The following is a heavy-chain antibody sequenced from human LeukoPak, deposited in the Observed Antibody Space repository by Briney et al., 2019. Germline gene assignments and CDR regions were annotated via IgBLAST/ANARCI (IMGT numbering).Heavy chain of an antibody. CDR1: GYSFISYW. V-gene: IGHV5-51*01. J-gene: IGHJ3*02. CDR3: ARQYDILTGYYSGAFDI. D-gene: IGHD3-9*01. Sequence: GEPLKISCKGSGYSFISYWIGWVRHMPGKGPEWMGIIYPGDSDTKYSPSFQGQVTFSADKSISTAYLQWSSLKASDTAMYYCARQYDILTGYYSGAFDIWGQGTMVTVSS. CDR2: IYPGDSDT.